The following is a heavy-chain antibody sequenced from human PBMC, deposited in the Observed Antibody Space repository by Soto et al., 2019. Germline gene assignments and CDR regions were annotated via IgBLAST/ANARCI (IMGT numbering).Heavy chain of an antibody. J-gene: IGHJ5*02. CDR3: ARRTEGGPLYNWLDP. CDR1: GGSISSYY. V-gene: IGHV4-59*01. D-gene: IGHD2-15*01. CDR2: VSYSGTT. Sequence: PSETLSLTCTVSGGSISSYYWNWIRQFPGKGLEWIGYVSYSGTTNYNPSLKSRVTISVDTSNKQISLNMTSVTAADTAVYYRARRTEGGPLYNWLDPWGQGTMVTVYS.